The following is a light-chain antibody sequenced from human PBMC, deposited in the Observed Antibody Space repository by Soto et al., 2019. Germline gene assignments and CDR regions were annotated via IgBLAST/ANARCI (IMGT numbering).Light chain of an antibody. J-gene: IGKJ1*01. Sequence: EIVLTQSPATLSLSPGERATLSCRASQSVYSYVAWYRQKPGQAPRLLIYESSKRATGIPARFSGSGSGTDFTLTISSLEPEDFAVYYYQQRSLRSCTFGQGTRVEIK. V-gene: IGKV3-11*01. CDR2: ESS. CDR1: QSVYSY. CDR3: QQRSLRSCT.